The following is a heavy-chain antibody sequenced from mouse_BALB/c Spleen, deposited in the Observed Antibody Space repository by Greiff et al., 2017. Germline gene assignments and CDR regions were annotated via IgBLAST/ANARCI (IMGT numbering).Heavy chain of an antibody. CDR3: ASIDGDYYAMDY. J-gene: IGHJ4*01. D-gene: IGHD2-3*01. Sequence: EVQLQQSGPGLVKPSQSLSLTCTVTGYSITSDYAWNWIRQFPGNKLEWMGYISYSGSTSYNPSLKSRISITRDTSKNQFFLQLNSVTTEDTATYYCASIDGDYYAMDYWGQGTSVTVSS. CDR2: ISYSGST. CDR1: GYSITSDYA. V-gene: IGHV3-2*02.